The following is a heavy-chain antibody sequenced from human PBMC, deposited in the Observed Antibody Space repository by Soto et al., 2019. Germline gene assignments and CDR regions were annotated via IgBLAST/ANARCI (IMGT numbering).Heavy chain of an antibody. D-gene: IGHD5-12*01. V-gene: IGHV4-34*01. J-gene: IGHJ4*02. Sequence: QVQLQQWGAGLLKPSETLSLTCAVYGGSFSGYYWSWIRQPPGKGLEWIGEINHSGSTNYNPSLKSRVTISVDTSKNQLSLKLSSVTAADTAVYYCARREGDIVATILVGYYFDYWGQGTLVTVSS. CDR1: GGSFSGYY. CDR2: INHSGST. CDR3: ARREGDIVATILVGYYFDY.